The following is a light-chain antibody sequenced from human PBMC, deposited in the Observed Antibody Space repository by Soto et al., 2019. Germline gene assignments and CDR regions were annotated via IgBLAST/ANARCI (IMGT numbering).Light chain of an antibody. CDR3: QEYNSAPLT. CDR2: ATS. CDR1: QGIAPY. V-gene: IGKV1-27*01. Sequence: DVQMTQSPSSLSAFVGDRVTITCRASQGIAPYLAWFQQKPGKVPKLLIYATSTLQSGVPSRFSGSGSGTDFTLTINGLQPEDVATYYCQEYNSAPLTFGGGTKVDIK. J-gene: IGKJ4*01.